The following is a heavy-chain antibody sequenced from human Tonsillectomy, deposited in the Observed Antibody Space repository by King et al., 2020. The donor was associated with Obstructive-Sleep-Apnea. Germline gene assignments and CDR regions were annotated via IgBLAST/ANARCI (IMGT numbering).Heavy chain of an antibody. CDR3: ARVSGYYGSGSYSFYYGMDV. V-gene: IGHV4-4*07. J-gene: IGHJ6*02. Sequence: QLQESGPGLVKPSETLSLICTVSGGSINSYYWSWIRQPAGKGLEWIGRIHISGNTNYNPSPRSRGTMSVETSKNQFSLKLGSVTAADTAVYYCARVSGYYGSGSYSFYYGMDVWGQGTTVTVSS. D-gene: IGHD3-10*01. CDR2: IHISGNT. CDR1: GGSINSYY.